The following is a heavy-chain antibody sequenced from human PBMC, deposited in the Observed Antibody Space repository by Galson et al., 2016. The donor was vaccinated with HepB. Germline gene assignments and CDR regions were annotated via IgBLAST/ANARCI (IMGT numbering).Heavy chain of an antibody. J-gene: IGHJ4*02. Sequence: SVKVSCKASGYTFTSRDISWVRQAPRQGLEWMGWISAYDGHTNYGQKLQDRLTMTTDTSTSTAYMELRSLRSDDTAVYYCARDQAPLPGDYWGQGTLVTVSS. V-gene: IGHV1-18*01. CDR3: ARDQAPLPGDY. D-gene: IGHD2-15*01. CDR2: ISAYDGHT. CDR1: GYTFTSRD.